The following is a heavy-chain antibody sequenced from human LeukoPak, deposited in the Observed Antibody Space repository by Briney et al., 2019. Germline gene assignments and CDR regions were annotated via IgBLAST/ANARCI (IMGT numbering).Heavy chain of an antibody. J-gene: IGHJ3*02. D-gene: IGHD3-9*01. CDR1: GGSFSGYY. CDR2: INHSGST. Sequence: SETLSLTCAVYGGSFSGYYWSWIRQPPGKGLEWIGEINHSGSTNYNPSLKSRVTISVDTSKNQFSLKLSSVTAADTAVYYCARRDDTHAFDIWGQGTMVTVSS. V-gene: IGHV4-34*01. CDR3: ARRDDTHAFDI.